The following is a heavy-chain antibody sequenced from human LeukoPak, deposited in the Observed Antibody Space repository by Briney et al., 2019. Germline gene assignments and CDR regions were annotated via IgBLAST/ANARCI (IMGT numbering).Heavy chain of an antibody. CDR1: GFTFSSYA. Sequence: GGSLRLSCAASGFTFSSYAMHWVRQAPGKGLEWVAVISYDGSNKYYADSVKGRFTISRDNAKNSLYLQMSSLRVEDTAVYYCASWAGNTQSDSWSGPFDYWGQGTLVTASS. D-gene: IGHD3-3*01. J-gene: IGHJ4*02. V-gene: IGHV3-30-3*01. CDR3: ASWAGNTQSDSWSGPFDY. CDR2: ISYDGSNK.